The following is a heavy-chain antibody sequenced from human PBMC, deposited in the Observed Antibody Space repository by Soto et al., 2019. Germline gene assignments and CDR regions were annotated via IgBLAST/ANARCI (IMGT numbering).Heavy chain of an antibody. CDR2: IYPGDSDS. CDR3: ARLSGGVVDAFDI. D-gene: IGHD3-10*01. Sequence: GESLKISYKGSGYRFTSYWIGWVRQMPGKGLEWMGIIYPGDSDSRYSPSFEGQVTISADKSINTAYLQWSSLKASDTAMYYCARLSGGVVDAFDIWGQGTMVTVSS. J-gene: IGHJ3*02. CDR1: GYRFTSYW. V-gene: IGHV5-51*01.